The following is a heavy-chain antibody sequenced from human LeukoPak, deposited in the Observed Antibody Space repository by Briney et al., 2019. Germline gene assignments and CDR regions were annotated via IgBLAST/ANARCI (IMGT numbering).Heavy chain of an antibody. CDR1: GGTFSSYA. V-gene: IGHV1-69*04. CDR2: IIPILGIA. D-gene: IGHD3-22*01. J-gene: IGHJ3*02. CDR3: ARSYYDSSGYYYRGRDAFDT. Sequence: ASVKVSCKASGGTFSSYAISWVRQAPGQGLEWMGRIIPILGIANYAQKFQGRVTITADKSTSTAYMELSSLRSEDTAVYYCARSYYDSSGYYYRGRDAFDTWGQGTMVTVSS.